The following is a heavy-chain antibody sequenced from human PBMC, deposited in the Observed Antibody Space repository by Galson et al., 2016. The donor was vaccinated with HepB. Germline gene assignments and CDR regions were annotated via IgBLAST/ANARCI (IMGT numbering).Heavy chain of an antibody. CDR1: GFPFSGYA. V-gene: IGHV3-23*01. Sequence: SLRLSCAASGFPFSGYAMSWVRQAPGKGLEWVSSISGSGASTYYADSVRGRFTISRDNSDDTLYLQMNSLRAEDTAVYYCAKARKGYSGSYSDYWGQGTLVTVSS. J-gene: IGHJ4*02. CDR3: AKARKGYSGSYSDY. CDR2: ISGSGAST. D-gene: IGHD5-12*01.